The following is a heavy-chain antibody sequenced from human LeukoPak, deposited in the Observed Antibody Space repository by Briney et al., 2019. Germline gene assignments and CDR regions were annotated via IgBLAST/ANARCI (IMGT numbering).Heavy chain of an antibody. D-gene: IGHD1-26*01. CDR1: GFTVSSDH. V-gene: IGHV3-53*01. J-gene: IGHJ4*02. Sequence: GGSLRLSCAASGFTVSSDHMSWVRQAPGKGLEWVSVIYAGGSTYYADSVKGRFTISRDNFKNTVFLQMNSLSAEDTAVYYCARVWELSFDYWGQGTLVTVSS. CDR3: ARVWELSFDY. CDR2: IYAGGST.